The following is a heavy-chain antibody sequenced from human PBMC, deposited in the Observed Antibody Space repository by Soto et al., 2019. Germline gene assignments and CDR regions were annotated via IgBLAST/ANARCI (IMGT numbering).Heavy chain of an antibody. CDR1: GFTFSIYS. J-gene: IGHJ1*01. CDR2: ISSSSSYI. Sequence: GSLTLSCAASGFTFSIYSMNWVRQAPGKGLEWVSSISSSSSYIYYADSVKGRFTISRDNAKNSLYLQMNSLRAEDTAVYYCARDGFSSSWLPGVPAWGQGTLVTVSS. CDR3: ARDGFSSSWLPGVPA. V-gene: IGHV3-21*01. D-gene: IGHD6-13*01.